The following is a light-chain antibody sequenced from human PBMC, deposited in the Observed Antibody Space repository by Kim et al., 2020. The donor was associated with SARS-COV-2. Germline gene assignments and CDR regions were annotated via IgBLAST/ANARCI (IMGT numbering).Light chain of an antibody. J-gene: IGKJ1*01. CDR2: GAS. CDR1: QSVNSS. V-gene: IGKV3-15*01. CDR3: QQYNSWPRT. Sequence: EIVMTQSPATLSVSPGEGATLSCRASQSVNSSLAWYQQIPGQTPRLLIYGASIRATGIPARFSGSGSGAEFTLTISSLQSEDFAVYYCQQYNSWPRTFGQGTKVDIK.